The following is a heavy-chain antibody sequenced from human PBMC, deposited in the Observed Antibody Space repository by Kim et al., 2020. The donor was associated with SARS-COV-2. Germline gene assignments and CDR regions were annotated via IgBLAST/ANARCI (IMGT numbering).Heavy chain of an antibody. Sequence: GGSLRLSCAASGFTFSSYGMHWVRQAPGKGLEWVAVISYDGSNKYYADSVKGRFTISRDNSKNTLYLQMNSLRAEDTAVYYCAKNRRGGYSTWGWFDPWGQGTLVTVSS. CDR3: AKNRRGGYSTWGWFDP. CDR2: ISYDGSNK. J-gene: IGHJ5*02. CDR1: GFTFSSYG. V-gene: IGHV3-30*18. D-gene: IGHD6-13*01.